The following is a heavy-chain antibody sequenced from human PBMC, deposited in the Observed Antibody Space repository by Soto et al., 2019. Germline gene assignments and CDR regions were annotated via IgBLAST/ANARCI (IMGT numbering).Heavy chain of an antibody. J-gene: IGHJ2*01. CDR3: ARGGYSTAIVTSWYFDL. V-gene: IGHV4-30-4*01. Sequence: QVQLQESGPGLVKPSQTLSLTCTVSGGSISSGDYYWSWIRQPPGKGLEWIGYIYYSGSTYYNPSLKSRVTISGDTSKNQFYLKLSSVTAADTAVYYCARGGYSTAIVTSWYFDLWGRGTLVTVSS. CDR2: IYYSGST. D-gene: IGHD5-18*01. CDR1: GGSISSGDYY.